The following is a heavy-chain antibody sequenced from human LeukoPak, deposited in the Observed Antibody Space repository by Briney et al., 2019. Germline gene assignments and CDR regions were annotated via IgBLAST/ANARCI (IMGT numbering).Heavy chain of an antibody. CDR2: ISYDGTNK. Sequence: GGSLRLSCAPSGFNFRDSAMHWVRQAPGKGLEGVAVISYDGTNKYYADSVKGRFTISRDNSKNTLFLQMNSLRLEDTAVYYCAADYGDYVSPSDWGQGTLVTVSS. CDR1: GFNFRDSA. CDR3: AADYGDYVSPSD. V-gene: IGHV3-30*04. J-gene: IGHJ4*02. D-gene: IGHD4-17*01.